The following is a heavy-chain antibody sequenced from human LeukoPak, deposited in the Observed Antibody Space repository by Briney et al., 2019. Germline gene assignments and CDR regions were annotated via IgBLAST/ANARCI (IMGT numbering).Heavy chain of an antibody. V-gene: IGHV4-31*03. CDR2: IYYSGST. CDR3: ARGQYSGSCFDN. D-gene: IGHD1-26*01. CDR1: GGSISSSGYY. Sequence: SETLSLTCTVSGGSISSSGYYWSWIRQHPGKGLEWIGDIYYSGSTYYNPSLKSRVTISVDTSKNQFSLKVSSVTAADTAVYYCARGQYSGSCFDNWGQGSLVTVSS. J-gene: IGHJ4*02.